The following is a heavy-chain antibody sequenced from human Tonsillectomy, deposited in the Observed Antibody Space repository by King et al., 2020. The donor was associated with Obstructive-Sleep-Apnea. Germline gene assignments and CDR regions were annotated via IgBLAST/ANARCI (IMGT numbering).Heavy chain of an antibody. D-gene: IGHD6-19*01. V-gene: IGHV3-30*04. J-gene: IGHJ4*02. CDR3: AVSGWYGGAYFDY. CDR1: GFTFSSYA. Sequence: VQLVESGGGVVQPGRSLRLSCAASGFTFSSYAMQWVRQAPGKGLEWVTIISYDGNNKYYADSVKGRFTISRDNSKNTLYLQMNSLRAEDTAVYYCAVSGWYGGAYFDYGGQGTLVTVSS. CDR2: ISYDGNNK.